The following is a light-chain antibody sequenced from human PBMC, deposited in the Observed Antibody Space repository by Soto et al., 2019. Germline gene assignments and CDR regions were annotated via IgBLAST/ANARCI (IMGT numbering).Light chain of an antibody. CDR1: STNIGSNY. Sequence: QLVLTQPPSASGTPGQRVTISCSGSSTNIGSNYVYWYQQHPGTAPKLLIYRNNQRPAGVASRLSASKSATSASLAISGLRYEDEADYYCAAWYASMSNPVFGGGTKLTVL. CDR3: AAWYASMSNPV. CDR2: RNN. J-gene: IGLJ2*01. V-gene: IGLV1-47*01.